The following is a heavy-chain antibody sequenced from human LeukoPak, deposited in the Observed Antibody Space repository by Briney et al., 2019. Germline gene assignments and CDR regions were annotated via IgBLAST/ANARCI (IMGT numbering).Heavy chain of an antibody. CDR3: ARDQDGYKLDY. CDR1: GGSMSSYY. Sequence: SETLSLTCTVSGGSMSSYYWSWIRQPPGKGLEWIGYIYYRGSTNYNPSLKSRVTISVDTSKNQFSLKLSSVTAADTAVYYCARDQDGYKLDYWGQGTLVTVSS. CDR2: IYYRGST. V-gene: IGHV4-59*01. D-gene: IGHD5-24*01. J-gene: IGHJ4*02.